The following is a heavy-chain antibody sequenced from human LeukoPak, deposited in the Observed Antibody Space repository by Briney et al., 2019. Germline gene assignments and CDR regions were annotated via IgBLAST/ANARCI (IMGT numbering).Heavy chain of an antibody. CDR1: GFTFSSYA. CDR3: AKGGVYNWNDGGYFDY. V-gene: IGHV3-23*01. J-gene: IGHJ4*02. CDR2: ISGSGGST. D-gene: IGHD1-20*01. Sequence: GGSLRLSCAASGFTFSSYAMSWVRQAPGKGLEWVSAISGSGGSTYYADSVKGRFTISRDNSKNTLYLQMNSLRAEDTAVYYCAKGGVYNWNDGGYFDYWGQGTLVTVSS.